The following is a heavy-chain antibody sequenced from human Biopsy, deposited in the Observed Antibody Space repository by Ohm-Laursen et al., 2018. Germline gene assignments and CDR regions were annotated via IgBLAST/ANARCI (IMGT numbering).Heavy chain of an antibody. CDR1: GYSFTKYY. D-gene: IGHD3-9*01. CDR2: INPTGGTT. V-gene: IGHV1-46*01. J-gene: IGHJ6*02. CDR3: ARDETGSSVFGPYYYWMDV. Sequence: ASVKVSCKPSGYSFTKYYINWVRQAPGQGLEWMGIINPTGGTTSYAEKFQGRVNLTRDTSTGTVYLELNSLIYEDTALYYCARDETGSSVFGPYYYWMDVWGQWTTVTVSS.